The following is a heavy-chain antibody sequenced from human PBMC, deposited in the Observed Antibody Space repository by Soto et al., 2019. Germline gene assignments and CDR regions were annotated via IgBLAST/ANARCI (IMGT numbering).Heavy chain of an antibody. CDR2: IIPIFGTA. CDR1: GGTFSSYA. CDR3: AREIAARYGMDV. Sequence: SVKVSCKASGGTFSSYAISWVRQAPGQGLEWMGGIIPIFGTANYAQKFQGRVTITADESTSTAYMELSSLRSEDTAVYYCAREIAARYGMDVWGQGTTVTVSS. D-gene: IGHD6-6*01. J-gene: IGHJ6*02. V-gene: IGHV1-69*13.